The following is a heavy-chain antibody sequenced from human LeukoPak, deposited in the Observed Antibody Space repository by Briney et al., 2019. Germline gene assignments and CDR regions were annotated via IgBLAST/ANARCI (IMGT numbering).Heavy chain of an antibody. Sequence: SETLSLTCAVYGGSFSGYYWSWIRQPPGKGLEWIGEINHSGSTNYNPSLKSRVTISVDTSKNQFSLKLSSVIAADTAVYYCARGLQAGQGAYYYYYMDVWGKGTTVTVSS. D-gene: IGHD6-19*01. CDR3: ARGLQAGQGAYYYYYMDV. CDR1: GGSFSGYY. CDR2: INHSGST. V-gene: IGHV4-34*01. J-gene: IGHJ6*03.